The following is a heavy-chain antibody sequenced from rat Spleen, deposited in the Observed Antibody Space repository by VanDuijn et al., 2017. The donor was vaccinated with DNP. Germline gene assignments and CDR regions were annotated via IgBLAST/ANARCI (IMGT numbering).Heavy chain of an antibody. Sequence: EVKFVESGGGLVQPGRSLKLSCAASGFIFNDFWMGWVRQAPGKGLEWIGEVNKDSSRINYSPSLKDKFTISRDNAQNTLYLQMSKLGPEDTAIYYCARASGPRFAYWGQGTLVTVSS. J-gene: IGHJ3*01. CDR1: GFIFNDFW. CDR2: VNKDSSRI. V-gene: IGHV4-2*01. D-gene: IGHD1-4*01. CDR3: ARASGPRFAY.